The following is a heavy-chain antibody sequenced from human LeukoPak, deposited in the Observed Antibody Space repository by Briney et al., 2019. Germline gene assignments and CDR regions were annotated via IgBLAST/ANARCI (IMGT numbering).Heavy chain of an antibody. CDR3: ARDYGRSRDYGMDV. D-gene: IGHD3-10*01. J-gene: IGHJ6*02. CDR1: GFTLSNYW. Sequence: GGSRRLSCAASGFTLSNYWMHWVRQAPGKGLVWVSRINADGSSASYADSVKGRFTISRDNAKNTLYLQMNSLRAEDTAMYYCARDYGRSRDYGMDVWGQGTTVTVSS. CDR2: INADGSSA. V-gene: IGHV3-74*01.